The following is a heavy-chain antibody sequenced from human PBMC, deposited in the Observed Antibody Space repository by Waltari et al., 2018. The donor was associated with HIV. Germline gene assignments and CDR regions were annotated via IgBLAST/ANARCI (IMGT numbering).Heavy chain of an antibody. CDR1: GYSFSTYW. D-gene: IGHD2-8*01. V-gene: IGHV5-51*03. CDR2: IYPGDSDT. CDR3: TKGMYANQDYFDN. J-gene: IGHJ4*02. Sequence: VQLVQSGAEVKKPGESLKISCTGSGYSFSTYWIGWVRQMPGTGLEWMGIIYPGDSDTRYSPSFQGQVTISADKSIRTAYLQWSSLKASDTAIYYCTKGMYANQDYFDNWGQGTLVTVSS.